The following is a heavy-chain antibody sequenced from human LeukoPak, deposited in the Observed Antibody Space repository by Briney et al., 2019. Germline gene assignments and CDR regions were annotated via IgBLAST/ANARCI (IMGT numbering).Heavy chain of an antibody. CDR3: ARVTIGHYYDSSGYIDY. V-gene: IGHV4-59*12. CDR2: ISHSGST. CDR1: GGSIGSYS. J-gene: IGHJ4*02. D-gene: IGHD3-22*01. Sequence: SETLSLTCTVSGGSIGSYSWSWIRQPPGKGLEWIGYISHSGSTNYSPSLRSRVTISVDTSKNQFSLRLNSVTAADTAVYYCARVTIGHYYDSSGYIDYWGQGTLVTVSS.